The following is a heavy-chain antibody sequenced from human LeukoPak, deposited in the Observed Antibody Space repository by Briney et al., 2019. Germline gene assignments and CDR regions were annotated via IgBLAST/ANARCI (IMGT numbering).Heavy chain of an antibody. CDR1: GGSISSSSYY. J-gene: IGHJ4*02. CDR3: ARGMRLRAGYCSGGSCYQYFDY. CDR2: IYYSGST. Sequence: SETLSLTCTVSGGSISSSSYYWGWIRQPPGKGLEWIGSIYYSGSTYYNPSLKSRVTISVDTSKNQFSLKLSSVTAADTAVYYCARGMRLRAGYCSGGSCYQYFDYWGQGTLVTVSS. V-gene: IGHV4-39*01. D-gene: IGHD2-15*01.